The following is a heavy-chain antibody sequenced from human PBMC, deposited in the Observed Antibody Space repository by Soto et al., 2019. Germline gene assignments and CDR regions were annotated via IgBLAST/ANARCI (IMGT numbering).Heavy chain of an antibody. V-gene: IGHV3-48*02. Sequence: PGLTLRRSCAASGLIFSTDSMNWVRQAPGKGLEWVSYISTSTSTIYYADSVKGRFTISRDNAKNSLYLQMNSLRDEDTAVYFSSRGGRAKNGYSPDYHFLSGMDVWGQGTTVTVSS. CDR2: ISTSTSTI. CDR3: SRGGRAKNGYSPDYHFLSGMDV. J-gene: IGHJ6*02. CDR1: GLIFSTDS. D-gene: IGHD3-22*01.